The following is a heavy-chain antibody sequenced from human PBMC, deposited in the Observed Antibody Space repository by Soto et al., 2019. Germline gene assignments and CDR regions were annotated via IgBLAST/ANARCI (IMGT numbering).Heavy chain of an antibody. CDR3: AKYRGYLDY. Sequence: SETLSLTCTVSGGSIRSYYWSWIRQPPGNGLEWIGYIYYGVNTNYNPSLKSRVTMSVDTSKNQFSLKLRFVTAADTVVYYCAKYRGYLDYWGQGTLVTVSS. V-gene: IGHV4-59*01. CDR1: GGSIRSYY. CDR2: IYYGVNT. D-gene: IGHD3-22*01. J-gene: IGHJ4*02.